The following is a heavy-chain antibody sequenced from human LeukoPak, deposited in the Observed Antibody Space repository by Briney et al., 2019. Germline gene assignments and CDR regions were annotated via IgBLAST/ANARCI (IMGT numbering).Heavy chain of an antibody. CDR2: ISYDGSNK. CDR3: ARDSPYYGSGSWTYYYYGMDV. V-gene: IGHV3-30-3*01. J-gene: IGHJ6*02. Sequence: GGSLRLSCSASGFTFSSYAMHWVRQAPGKGLEWVAVISYDGSNKYYADSVKGRFTISRDNSKNTLYLQMNSLRAEDTAAYYCARDSPYYGSGSWTYYYYGMDVWGQGTTVTVSS. D-gene: IGHD3-10*01. CDR1: GFTFSSYA.